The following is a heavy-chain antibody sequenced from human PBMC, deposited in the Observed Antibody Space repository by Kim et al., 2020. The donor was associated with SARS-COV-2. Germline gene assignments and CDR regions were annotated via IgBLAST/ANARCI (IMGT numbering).Heavy chain of an antibody. CDR1: GFTFSSYA. D-gene: IGHD3-22*01. J-gene: IGHJ4*02. CDR3: VKPGDDYYDSSGYIDY. CDR2: ISSNGGST. Sequence: GGSLRLSCSASGFTFSSYAMHWVRQAPGKGLEYVSAISSNGGSTYYADSVKGRFTISRDNSKNTLYLQMSSLRAEDTAVYYCVKPGDDYYDSSGYIDYWGQGTLVTGSS. V-gene: IGHV3-64D*09.